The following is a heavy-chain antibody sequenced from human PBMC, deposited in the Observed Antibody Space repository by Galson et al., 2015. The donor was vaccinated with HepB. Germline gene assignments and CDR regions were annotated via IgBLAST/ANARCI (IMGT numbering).Heavy chain of an antibody. J-gene: IGHJ4*02. Sequence: SVKVSCKVSGYTLTELSMHWVRQAPGKGLEWMGGFDPEDGETIYAQKFQGRVTMTEDTSTDTAYMELSSLRSEDTAVYYCATDVVMGATLDYWGQGALVTVSS. D-gene: IGHD1-26*01. CDR1: GYTLTELS. CDR2: FDPEDGET. V-gene: IGHV1-24*01. CDR3: ATDVVMGATLDY.